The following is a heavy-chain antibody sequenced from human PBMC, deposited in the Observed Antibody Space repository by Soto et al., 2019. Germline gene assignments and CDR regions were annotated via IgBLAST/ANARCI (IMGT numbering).Heavy chain of an antibody. Sequence: PSETLSLTCTVSGGSTRGYYWSWIRQSAGMGLEWIGRMHTSGSTNYIPSLKSRVTFSVDMSKNQISLKLTSVTAADTALYYCVRASMPKAHFDSWGQGTLVTVSS. CDR2: MHTSGST. D-gene: IGHD2-2*01. CDR1: GGSTRGYY. V-gene: IGHV4-4*07. J-gene: IGHJ4*02. CDR3: VRASMPKAHFDS.